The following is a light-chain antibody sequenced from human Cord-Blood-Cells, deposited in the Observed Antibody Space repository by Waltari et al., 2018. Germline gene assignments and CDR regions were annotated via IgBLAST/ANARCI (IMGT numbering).Light chain of an antibody. CDR2: WAS. V-gene: IGKV4-1*01. J-gene: IGKJ2*01. CDR3: QQYYSTPQT. Sequence: DIVMTQSPDSLAVSLGERARINCKSSQSVLYSSNNKNYLAWYQQKPGQPHKLLIYWASTRESGVPDRFSGSGSGTDFTLTISSLQAEDVAVYYCQQYYSTPQTFGQGTKLEIK. CDR1: QSVLYSSNNKNY.